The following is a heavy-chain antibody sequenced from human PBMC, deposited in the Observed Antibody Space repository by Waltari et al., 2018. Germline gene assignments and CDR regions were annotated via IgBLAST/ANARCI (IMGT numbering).Heavy chain of an antibody. Sequence: EVQVVQSGAEMKKPGESLKISCKGSGYTFTNYWIGWVRQMPGKGLEWMGFNYPGDVEPRYSPSFQGQVTISADKSINTAYLEWSALKASDTAMYYCARQIGYDTSGERKDAFDVWGQGTMVIVSS. CDR3: ARQIGYDTSGERKDAFDV. V-gene: IGHV5-51*01. J-gene: IGHJ3*01. D-gene: IGHD3-22*01. CDR2: NYPGDVEP. CDR1: GYTFTNYW.